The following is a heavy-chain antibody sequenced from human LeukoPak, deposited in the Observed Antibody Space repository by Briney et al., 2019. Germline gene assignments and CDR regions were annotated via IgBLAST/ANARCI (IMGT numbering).Heavy chain of an antibody. CDR2: IKSKTDGETT. D-gene: IGHD2-8*02. V-gene: IGHV3-15*01. CDR1: GFTLSKAW. CDR3: RFGYWPEFDY. Sequence: PGGSLRLSCAASGFTLSKAWMSWVRQAPGKGLEWVGRIKSKTDGETTDYAAPVKGRFIISRDDSKKTLSLQMNSLQIEDTAVYYCRFGYWPEFDYWGQGILVTVSS. J-gene: IGHJ4*02.